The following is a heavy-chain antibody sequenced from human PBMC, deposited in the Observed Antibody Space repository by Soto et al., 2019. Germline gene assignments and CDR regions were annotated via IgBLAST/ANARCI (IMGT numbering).Heavy chain of an antibody. Sequence: GGSLRLSCAASGFTFSSYAMSWVRQAPGKGLEWVSAISGSGGSTYYADSVKGRFTISRDNSKNTLYLQMNSLRAEDTAVYYCAKWSPRDRYGDYASHYYYYYYMDVWGKGTTVTVSS. D-gene: IGHD4-17*01. V-gene: IGHV3-23*01. J-gene: IGHJ6*03. CDR3: AKWSPRDRYGDYASHYYYYYYMDV. CDR1: GFTFSSYA. CDR2: ISGSGGST.